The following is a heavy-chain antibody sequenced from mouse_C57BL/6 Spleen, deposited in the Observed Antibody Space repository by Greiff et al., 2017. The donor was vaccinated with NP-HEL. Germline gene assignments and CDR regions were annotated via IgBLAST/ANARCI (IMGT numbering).Heavy chain of an antibody. Sequence: EVMLVESGGGLVQPKGSLKLSCAASGFSFNTYAMNWVRQAPGKGLEWVARIRSKSNNYATYYADSVKDRFTISRDDSESMLYLQMNNLKTEDTAMYYCVRQGVITTVGFDYWGQGTTLTVSS. CDR1: GFSFNTYA. CDR2: IRSKSNNYAT. J-gene: IGHJ2*01. D-gene: IGHD1-1*01. CDR3: VRQGVITTVGFDY. V-gene: IGHV10-1*01.